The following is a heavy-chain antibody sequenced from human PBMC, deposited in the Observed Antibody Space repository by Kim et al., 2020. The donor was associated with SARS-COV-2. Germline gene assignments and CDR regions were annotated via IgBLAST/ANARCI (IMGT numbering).Heavy chain of an antibody. CDR1: GYTFTAYF. D-gene: IGHD6-19*01. CDR2: INPKSGGT. J-gene: IGHJ3*02. CDR3: ARGGAGPFDAFDT. V-gene: IGHV1-2*02. Sequence: ASVKVSCKASGYTFTAYFIHWVRQAHGQGLEWMGWINPKSGGTKYALKFQGGVTMTRDTSISTAYMELSSLSSLRSDDTAVYYCARGGAGPFDAFDTWGQGTVVTVSS.